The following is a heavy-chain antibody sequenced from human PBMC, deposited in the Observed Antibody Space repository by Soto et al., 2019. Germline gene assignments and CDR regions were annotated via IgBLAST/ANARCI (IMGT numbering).Heavy chain of an antibody. CDR2: ISAYNGNT. J-gene: IGHJ4*02. CDR1: GYTFTSYG. D-gene: IGHD5-18*01. CDR3: ARVHDVDTAMGFGGYFDY. V-gene: IGHV1-18*01. Sequence: QVQLVQSGAEVKKPGASVKVSCKASGYTFTSYGISWVRQAPGQGLEWMGWISAYNGNTNYAQKLQGRVTMTTDTSTSTAYMELRSLRSDDTAVYYCARVHDVDTAMGFGGYFDYWGQGTLVTVSS.